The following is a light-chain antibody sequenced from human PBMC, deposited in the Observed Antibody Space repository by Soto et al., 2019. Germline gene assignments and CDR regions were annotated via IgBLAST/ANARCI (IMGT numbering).Light chain of an antibody. CDR1: QSVSSN. CDR2: GAS. Sequence: EIVMTQSPATLSVSPGERTTLSCRASQSVSSNLAWYQQKPGQAPRLLIYGASTRATGIPARFSGSGSGTEFTLTISSLQTEDFATYYCQQSYTTWWTFGQGTKVDIK. V-gene: IGKV3-15*01. CDR3: QQSYTTWWT. J-gene: IGKJ1*01.